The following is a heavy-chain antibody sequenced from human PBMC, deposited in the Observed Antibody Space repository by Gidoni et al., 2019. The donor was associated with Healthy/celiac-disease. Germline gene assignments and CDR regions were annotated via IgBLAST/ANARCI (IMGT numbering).Heavy chain of an antibody. D-gene: IGHD1-20*01. Sequence: QVQLVQSGAEVKKPGASVKVSCQASCYTFTSYGISWVRQAPGQGLEWLGWISAYNGNTNDAQKPQGRVTMTTDTSMSTAYMELRSLRSDDTAVYYCAIDPRGITGEKGWYFDYWGQGTLVTVSS. J-gene: IGHJ4*02. CDR1: CYTFTSYG. CDR3: AIDPRGITGEKGWYFDY. V-gene: IGHV1-18*01. CDR2: ISAYNGNT.